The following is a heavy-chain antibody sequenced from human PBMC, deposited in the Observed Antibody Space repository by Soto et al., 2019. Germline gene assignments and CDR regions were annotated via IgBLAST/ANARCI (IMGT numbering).Heavy chain of an antibody. Sequence: EGQLLESGGGLVQPGGSLRLSCAASGFTFFAYAMTWVRQAPGKGLEWVSTISGSGGYTYYADSVKGRFTISRDSSKNTLYLQIHSLRAEDTAIYYCAKDSPPPFPRMHVWGQGTTVTVSS. CDR1: GFTFFAYA. J-gene: IGHJ6*02. CDR3: AKDSPPPFPRMHV. V-gene: IGHV3-23*01. CDR2: ISGSGGYT.